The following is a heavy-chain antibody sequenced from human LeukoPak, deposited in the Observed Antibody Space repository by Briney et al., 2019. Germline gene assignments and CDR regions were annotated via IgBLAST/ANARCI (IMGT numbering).Heavy chain of an antibody. CDR3: ARAITMIVAVIEFDAFDI. D-gene: IGHD3-22*01. J-gene: IGHJ3*02. Sequence: AGGPLRLSCAASGFTFSDYYMSWIRQAPGKGLEWVSYISSSGSTIYYADSVKGRFTISRDNAKNSLYLQMDSLRAEDTAVYYCARAITMIVAVIEFDAFDIWGQGTMVTVSS. CDR2: ISSSGSTI. CDR1: GFTFSDYY. V-gene: IGHV3-11*04.